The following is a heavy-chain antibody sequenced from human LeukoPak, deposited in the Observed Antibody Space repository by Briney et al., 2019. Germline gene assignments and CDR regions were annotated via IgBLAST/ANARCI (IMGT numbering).Heavy chain of an antibody. CDR2: ISYDGSNK. J-gene: IGHJ4*02. Sequence: GGSLRLSCAASGFTFSSYAMHWVRQAPGKGLEWVAVISYDGSNKYYADSVKGRFTISRDNSKNTLFLQMNSLRDEDTAVYYCAKDLYSNYGPADYWGQGNLVTVSS. V-gene: IGHV3-30*04. D-gene: IGHD4-11*01. CDR3: AKDLYSNYGPADY. CDR1: GFTFSSYA.